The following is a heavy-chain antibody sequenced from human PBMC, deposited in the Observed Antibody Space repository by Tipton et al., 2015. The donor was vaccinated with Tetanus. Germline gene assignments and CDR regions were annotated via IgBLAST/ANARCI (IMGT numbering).Heavy chain of an antibody. V-gene: IGHV4-59*12. CDR3: ARGSRELSFARAGFDY. CDR2: IYYSGST. D-gene: IGHD3-16*02. CDR1: GGSISSYY. J-gene: IGHJ4*02. Sequence: TLSLTCTVSGGSISSYYWSWIRQPPGKGLEWIGYIYYSGSTYYNPSLKSRVTISVDTSKNQFSLKLSSVTAADTAVYYCARGSRELSFARAGFDYWGRGTLVTVSS.